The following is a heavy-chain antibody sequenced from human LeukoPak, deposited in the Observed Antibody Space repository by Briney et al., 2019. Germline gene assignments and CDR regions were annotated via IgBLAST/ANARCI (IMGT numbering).Heavy chain of an antibody. D-gene: IGHD1-20*01. Sequence: GGSLRLSRAASGFTFSSYAMSWVRQAPGKGLEWVSAISGSGGSTYYADSVKGRFTISRDNSKNTLYLQMSSLRAEDTAVYYCAAVTGTTAEGDYWGQGTLVTVSS. CDR2: ISGSGGST. J-gene: IGHJ4*02. CDR1: GFTFSSYA. V-gene: IGHV3-23*01. CDR3: AAVTGTTAEGDY.